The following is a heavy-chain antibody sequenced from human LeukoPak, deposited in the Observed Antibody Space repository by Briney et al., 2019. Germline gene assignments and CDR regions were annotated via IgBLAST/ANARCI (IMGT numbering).Heavy chain of an antibody. D-gene: IGHD1-14*01. J-gene: IGHJ5*02. V-gene: IGHV3-7*01. CDR3: ARDGRTYRSADP. CDR1: GFTFSNYW. CDR2: IKQDGSEK. Sequence: GGSLRLSCAASGFTFSNYWMSWVRQAPGKGLEWVANIKQDGSEKYYVDSVKGRFTISRDNAENSLYLQMNSLRAEDTAVYYCARDGRTYRSADPWGQGTLVTVSS.